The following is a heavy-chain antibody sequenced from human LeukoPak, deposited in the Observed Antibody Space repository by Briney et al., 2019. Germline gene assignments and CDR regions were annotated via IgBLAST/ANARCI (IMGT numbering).Heavy chain of an antibody. D-gene: IGHD2-2*02. CDR1: GFTFSSYW. CDR3: ARVGNCTSTTCYRYFDY. Sequence: GGSLRLSCAASGFTFSSYWMSWVRQAPGKGLEWVANIKQDGSEKYYVDSVKGRFSISRDNAKNSLFLHMNSLSAEDTAVYYCARVGNCTSTTCYRYFDYWGQGTLVTVSS. CDR2: IKQDGSEK. V-gene: IGHV3-7*05. J-gene: IGHJ4*02.